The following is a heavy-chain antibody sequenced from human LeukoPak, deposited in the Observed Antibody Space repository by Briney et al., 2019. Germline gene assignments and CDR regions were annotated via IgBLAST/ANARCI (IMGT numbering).Heavy chain of an antibody. Sequence: PSQTLSLTCTVSGGSISSGSHYWSWIRQPAGKGLEWIGRIYTSGSTNYNPSLKSRVTISVDTSKNQFSLKLSPVTAADTAVYYCARDIDSRPKAFDIWGQGTMVTVSS. V-gene: IGHV4-61*02. CDR1: GGSISSGSHY. CDR3: ARDIDSRPKAFDI. CDR2: IYTSGST. J-gene: IGHJ3*02. D-gene: IGHD3-22*01.